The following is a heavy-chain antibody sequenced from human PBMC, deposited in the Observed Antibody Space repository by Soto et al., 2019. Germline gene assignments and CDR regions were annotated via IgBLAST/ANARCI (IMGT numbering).Heavy chain of an antibody. CDR3: ARDIAAAGLDY. CDR1: GGSISSYY. D-gene: IGHD6-13*01. CDR2: IYYSGST. V-gene: IGHV4-59*01. Sequence: SETLSLTCTVSGGSISSYYWSWIRQPPGKGLEWIGYIYYSGSTNYNPSLKSRVTISVDTSKNQFSLKLSSVTAADTAVYYCARDIAAAGLDYWGQGTLVTVSS. J-gene: IGHJ4*02.